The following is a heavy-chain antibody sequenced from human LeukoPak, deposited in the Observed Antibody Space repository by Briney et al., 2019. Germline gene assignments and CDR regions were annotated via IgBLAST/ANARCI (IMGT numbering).Heavy chain of an antibody. Sequence: SETLSLTCAVYGGSFSGYYWIWIRQPPGKGLEWIGEINHSGSTNYNPSLKSRVTISVDTSKNQFSLKLSSVTAADTAVYYCARSHYYDSSGSHNNWFDPWGQGTLVTVSS. D-gene: IGHD3-22*01. J-gene: IGHJ5*02. CDR2: INHSGST. CDR3: ARSHYYDSSGSHNNWFDP. V-gene: IGHV4-34*01. CDR1: GGSFSGYY.